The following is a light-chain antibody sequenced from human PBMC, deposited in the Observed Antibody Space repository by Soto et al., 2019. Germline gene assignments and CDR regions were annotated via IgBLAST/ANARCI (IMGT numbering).Light chain of an antibody. CDR1: QSVSNNY. V-gene: IGKV3-20*01. Sequence: EIVLTQSPGTLSLSPGERATLSCRASQSVSNNYLAWCRQTPGQPPRLLIYGASSRATGIPDRLSGSGSGTDFTLTISRLEPEDFAVYYCQGYESFRFTFGPGTKVDIK. J-gene: IGKJ3*01. CDR3: QGYESFRFT. CDR2: GAS.